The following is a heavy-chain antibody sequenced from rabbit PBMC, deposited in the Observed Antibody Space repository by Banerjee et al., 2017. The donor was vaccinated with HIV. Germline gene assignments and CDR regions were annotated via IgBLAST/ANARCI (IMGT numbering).Heavy chain of an antibody. D-gene: IGHD3-1*01. V-gene: IGHV1S45*01. Sequence: QEQLVESGGGLVKPGASLTLTCKASGFSFSNKAVMCWVRQAPGKGLEWIACINAITGNSVCSRWPRGRVDFPNTPPPTVVLQGASVKAQAASPCFCPRVPCERWGSVSFYFSLWGPGALVTVS. CDR2: INAITGNS. J-gene: IGHJ4*01. CDR3: PRVPCERWGSVSFYFSL. CDR1: GFSFSNKAV.